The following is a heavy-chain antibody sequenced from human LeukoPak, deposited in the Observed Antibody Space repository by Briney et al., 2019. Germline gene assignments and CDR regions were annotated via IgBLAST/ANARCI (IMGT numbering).Heavy chain of an antibody. CDR3: ARQFDGSHPNAFDI. J-gene: IGHJ3*02. V-gene: IGHV3-33*01. Sequence: GGSLRLSCAASGFTFNTYGMHWVRQAPGKRLEWVAVTWYDGSYKYYGDSVKGRFTISRDNSKNTLYLQMASLRVEDTAVYYCARQFDGSHPNAFDIWGQGTMVTVSS. CDR2: TWYDGSYK. CDR1: GFTFNTYG. D-gene: IGHD1-26*01.